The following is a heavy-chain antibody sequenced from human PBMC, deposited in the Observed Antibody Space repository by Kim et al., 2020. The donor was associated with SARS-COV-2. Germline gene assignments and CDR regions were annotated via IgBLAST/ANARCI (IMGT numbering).Heavy chain of an antibody. D-gene: IGHD6-6*01. J-gene: IGHJ4*02. CDR3: AREFRAAARAMGY. CDR2: ISPYNGQT. CDR1: GYTFTSYG. V-gene: IGHV1-18*04. Sequence: ASVKVSCKASGYTFTSYGVNWVRQAPGQGLEWMGWISPYNGQTHYARNLQDRVTLTTDTSTSTVFMELRNLRSDDTAIYYCAREFRAAARAMGYWGQGTLVTVSS.